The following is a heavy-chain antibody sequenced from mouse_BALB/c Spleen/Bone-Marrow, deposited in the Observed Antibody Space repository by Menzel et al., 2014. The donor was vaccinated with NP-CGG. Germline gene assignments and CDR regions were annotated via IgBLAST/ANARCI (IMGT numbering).Heavy chain of an antibody. J-gene: IGHJ1*01. V-gene: IGHV14-3*02. CDR3: ARQEFAIYWYFDV. D-gene: IGHD1-3*01. CDR1: GFNIKDTY. Sequence: VQLQQSGAELVKPGASVKLSCSASGFNIKDTYMHWVKQRLEQGLEWIGRIDPANGNTKYDPKFQDKATITADTSSNTVDLQLSSLTFEDTAVYYCARQEFAIYWYFDVWGAGTTVTVSS. CDR2: IDPANGNT.